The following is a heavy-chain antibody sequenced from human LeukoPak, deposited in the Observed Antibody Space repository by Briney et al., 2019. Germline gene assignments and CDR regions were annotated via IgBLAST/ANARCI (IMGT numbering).Heavy chain of an antibody. V-gene: IGHV3-23*01. Sequence: GGSLRLSCAASGFTFSSYAMSWVRQAPGKGLEWASAISGSGGSTYYADSVKGRFTISRDNSKNTLYLQMNSLRAEDTAVYYCAKAQGYDFWSGYSLVDYWGQGTLVTVSS. CDR2: ISGSGGST. J-gene: IGHJ4*02. CDR3: AKAQGYDFWSGYSLVDY. D-gene: IGHD3-3*01. CDR1: GFTFSSYA.